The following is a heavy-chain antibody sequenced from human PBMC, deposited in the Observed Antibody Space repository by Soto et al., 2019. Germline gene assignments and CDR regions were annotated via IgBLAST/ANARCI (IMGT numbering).Heavy chain of an antibody. CDR3: VGGQYYFAY. CDR1: GFPFTTYG. J-gene: IGHJ4*02. Sequence: QVQLVESGGGVVQPGRSLRLSCAASGFPFTTYGMHWVREGPGKGLEWVAVISYDGSNKYYADSVKGRFTISRDNSKNTLYLQMNSLRPEDTALYDCVGGQYYFAYRGQGTLVTVSS. V-gene: IGHV3-30*03. D-gene: IGHD3-10*01. CDR2: ISYDGSNK.